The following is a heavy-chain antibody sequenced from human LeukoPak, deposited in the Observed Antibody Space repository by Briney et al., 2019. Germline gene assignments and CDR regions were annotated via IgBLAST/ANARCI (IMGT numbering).Heavy chain of an antibody. D-gene: IGHD3-22*01. CDR3: ARGGITMIAPGGY. Sequence: GGSLRLSCAASGFTFSSYGMHWVRQAPGKGLEWVAVIWYDGSNKYYADSVKGRFTISRDNSNNTLYLQMNSLRAEDTAVYYCARGGITMIAPGGYWGQGTLVTVSS. CDR1: GFTFSSYG. V-gene: IGHV3-33*01. J-gene: IGHJ4*02. CDR2: IWYDGSNK.